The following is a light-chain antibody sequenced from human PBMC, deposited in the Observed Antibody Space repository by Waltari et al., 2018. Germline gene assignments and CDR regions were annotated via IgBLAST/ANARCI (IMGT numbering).Light chain of an antibody. J-gene: IGKJ1*01. CDR3: QQSYSTPPT. V-gene: IGKV1-39*01. CDR2: AAS. CDR1: QSISSF. Sequence: DLQMTQSPSSLSASVGDRVTITCRASQSISSFLNWYQQKPGKAPKLLIYAASSLQSGVPSMFSDSGSGTDFTLTISSLQPEDFATYYCQQSYSTPPTFGQGTKVEIK.